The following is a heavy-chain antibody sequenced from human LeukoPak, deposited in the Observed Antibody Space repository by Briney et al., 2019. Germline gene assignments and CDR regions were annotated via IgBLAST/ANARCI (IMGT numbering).Heavy chain of an antibody. J-gene: IGHJ4*02. Sequence: SVKVSCKASGGTFSSYAISWVRQAPGQGLEWMGGIIPIFGTANYAQKFQGRVTITADESTSTAYMELSSLRSEDTAVYYCARSRTNIVVVPAAIRWVMGYWGQGTLVTVSS. D-gene: IGHD2-2*02. CDR2: IIPIFGTA. CDR3: ARSRTNIVVVPAAIRWVMGY. V-gene: IGHV1-69*13. CDR1: GGTFSSYA.